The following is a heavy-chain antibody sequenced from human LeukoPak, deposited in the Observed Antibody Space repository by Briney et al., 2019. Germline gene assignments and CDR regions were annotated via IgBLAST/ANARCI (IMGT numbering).Heavy chain of an antibody. Sequence: RPGRSLTLSCPPASFTLTSYTITWVRLAPRGGREWVLSIVGSGGSTFYADSVKGRFTISKDNSKNTLFLQMNSLRAEDTAVYYCAKELYTGSYFTSDYWGQGTLVTVSS. CDR1: SFTLTSYT. D-gene: IGHD1-26*01. CDR3: AKELYTGSYFTSDY. CDR2: IVGSGGST. J-gene: IGHJ4*02. V-gene: IGHV3-23*01.